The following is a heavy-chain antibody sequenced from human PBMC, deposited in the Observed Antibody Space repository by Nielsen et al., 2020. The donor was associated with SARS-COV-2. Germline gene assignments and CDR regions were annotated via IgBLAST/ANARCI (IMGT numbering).Heavy chain of an antibody. J-gene: IGHJ6*02. CDR3: ARAPGIVGATHNYYYYYGMDV. Sequence: RQAPGKGLEWVSYISSNSIYTNYADSVKGRFTISRDNSKNTLYLQMNSLRAEDTAVYYCARAPGIVGATHNYYYYYGMDVWGQGTTVTVFS. D-gene: IGHD1-26*01. CDR2: ISSNSIYT. V-gene: IGHV3-11*06.